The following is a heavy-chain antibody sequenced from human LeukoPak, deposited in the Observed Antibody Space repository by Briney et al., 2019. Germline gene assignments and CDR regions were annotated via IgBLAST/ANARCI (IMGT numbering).Heavy chain of an antibody. CDR1: GGSLSSGTYY. V-gene: IGHV4-61*02. CDR2: IYTSGST. J-gene: IGHJ3*02. Sequence: PSQTLSLTCTVSGGSLSSGTYYWNWLRQPAGKGLEWIGRIYTSGSTNYNPSLKSRVTISVDTSKNQFSLKLSSVTAADTAVYYCARGALWFDAFDIWGQGTMVTVSS. D-gene: IGHD3-10*01. CDR3: ARGALWFDAFDI.